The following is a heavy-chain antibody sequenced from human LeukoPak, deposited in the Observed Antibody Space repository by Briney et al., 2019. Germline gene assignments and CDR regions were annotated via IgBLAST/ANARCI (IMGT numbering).Heavy chain of an antibody. Sequence: GGSLRLSCAASGFNFGSYSMTWVRQAPGKGLEWVSSFSGSGGSTYYADSVKGRFTISRDNSKNTLYLQMISLRAEDTAVYYCAKSGYNRFDYWGQGTLVTVSS. D-gene: IGHD5-24*01. CDR3: AKSGYNRFDY. J-gene: IGHJ4*02. CDR2: FSGSGGST. V-gene: IGHV3-23*01. CDR1: GFNFGSYS.